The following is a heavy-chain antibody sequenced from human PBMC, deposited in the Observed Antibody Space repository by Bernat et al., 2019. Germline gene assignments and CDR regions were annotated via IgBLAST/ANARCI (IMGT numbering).Heavy chain of an antibody. CDR2: ISAYNGNT. Sequence: QVQLVQSGAEVKKPGASVKVSCKASGYTFTSYGISWVRQAPGQGLEWMGWISAYNGNTNYAQKLQGRVTMTTDTSTSTAYMELRSLRSDDTAVFYCARADIVVVPAAMHFDYWGQGTLVTVSS. CDR3: ARADIVVVPAAMHFDY. J-gene: IGHJ4*02. CDR1: GYTFTSYG. V-gene: IGHV1-18*01. D-gene: IGHD2-2*01.